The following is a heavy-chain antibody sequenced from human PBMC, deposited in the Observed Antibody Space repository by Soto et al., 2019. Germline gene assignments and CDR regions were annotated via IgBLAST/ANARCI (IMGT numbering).Heavy chain of an antibody. Sequence: PGGSLRLSCAASGFTFSSYSMNWVRQAPGKGLEWVSYISSSNSSTYYADSVRGRFTISRDNAKNSLYLQMNSLRAEDTAVYYCAHFDWFIDYWGQGTLVTVSS. J-gene: IGHJ4*02. V-gene: IGHV3-48*01. CDR1: GFTFSSYS. D-gene: IGHD3-9*01. CDR2: ISSSNSST. CDR3: AHFDWFIDY.